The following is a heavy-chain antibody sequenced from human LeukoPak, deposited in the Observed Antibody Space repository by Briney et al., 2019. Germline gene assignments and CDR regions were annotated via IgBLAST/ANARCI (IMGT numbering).Heavy chain of an antibody. CDR3: AKGGPMGGFGDY. V-gene: IGHV3-30*18. CDR2: ISYDGSKK. Sequence: GGSLRLSSAASGFTFNTYGIHWVRQAPGKGLEWVSVISYDGSKKYYADSVKGRFTISRDNSKNTVDLQMNSLRPEDTAVYYCAKGGPMGGFGDYWGLGTWSPSPQ. J-gene: IGHJ4*02. D-gene: IGHD3-3*01. CDR1: GFTFNTYG.